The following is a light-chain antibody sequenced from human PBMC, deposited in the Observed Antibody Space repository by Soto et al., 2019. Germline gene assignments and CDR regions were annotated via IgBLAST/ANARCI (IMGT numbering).Light chain of an antibody. CDR2: DAS. J-gene: IGKJ1*01. CDR1: QRVSSY. Sequence: EIVLTQSPATLSLSPGERATLSCRASQRVSSYLAWYQQKPGQAPRLLIYDASNRATGIPARFSGSGSGTDFTLTSSSLEPEDVAVYYCQQRSNWWTFGQGTKVEIK. CDR3: QQRSNWWT. V-gene: IGKV3-11*01.